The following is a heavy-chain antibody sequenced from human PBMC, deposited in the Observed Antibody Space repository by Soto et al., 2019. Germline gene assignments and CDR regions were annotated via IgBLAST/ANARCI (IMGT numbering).Heavy chain of an antibody. Sequence: SETLSLTCTVSGGSISSSSYYWGWIRQPPGKGLEWIGSIYYSGSTYYNPSLKSRVTISVDTLFLQMNTLRAEDTAVYYCVKDPHVTTYYYFAMDVWGQGTTVTVSS. D-gene: IGHD2-21*01. V-gene: IGHV4-39*06. CDR3: VKDPHVTTYYYFAMDV. CDR1: GGSISSSSYY. CDR2: IYYSGST. J-gene: IGHJ6*02.